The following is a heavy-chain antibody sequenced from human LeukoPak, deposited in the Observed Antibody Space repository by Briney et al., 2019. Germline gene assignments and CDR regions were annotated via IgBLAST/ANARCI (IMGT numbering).Heavy chain of an antibody. J-gene: IGHJ6*02. CDR1: GFTVSSNY. V-gene: IGHV3-66*01. CDR3: AREMTVAGYYGMDV. D-gene: IGHD6-19*01. CDR2: IYSGGST. Sequence: GGSLRLSRAASGFTVSSNYMSWVRQAPGKGLEWVSVIYSGGSTYYADSVKGRFIISRDNSKNTLYLQMNRLRADDTAVYYCAREMTVAGYYGMDVWGQGTTVIVSS.